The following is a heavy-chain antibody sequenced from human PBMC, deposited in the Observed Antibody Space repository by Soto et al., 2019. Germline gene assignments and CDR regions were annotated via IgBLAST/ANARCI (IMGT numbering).Heavy chain of an antibody. CDR3: ARDRSSNVPPLGGMDV. J-gene: IGHJ6*02. D-gene: IGHD3-16*01. CDR2: IWYDGSNK. V-gene: IGHV3-33*01. Sequence: GGSLRLSCAASGFTFSSYGMHWVRQAPGKGLEWVAVIWYDGSNKYYADSVKGRFTISRDNSKNTLYLQMNSLRAEDTAVYYCARDRSSNVPPLGGMDVWGQGTTVTVSS. CDR1: GFTFSSYG.